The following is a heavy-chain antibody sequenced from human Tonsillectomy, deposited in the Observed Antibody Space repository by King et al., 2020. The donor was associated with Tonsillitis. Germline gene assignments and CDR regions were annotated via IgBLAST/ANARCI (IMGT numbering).Heavy chain of an antibody. D-gene: IGHD6-19*01. Sequence: VQLVESGGGLVKPGGSLRISCAASGFSFSDYYMSWIRQAPGKGLEWISYISLRSSSTDYADSVKGRFTISRDNAKNSMYLHMNSLRAEDTALYYCARKADGQWSAFDIWGQGTMVTVSS. J-gene: IGHJ3*02. CDR1: GFSFSDYY. V-gene: IGHV3-11*06. CDR3: ARKADGQWSAFDI. CDR2: ISLRSSST.